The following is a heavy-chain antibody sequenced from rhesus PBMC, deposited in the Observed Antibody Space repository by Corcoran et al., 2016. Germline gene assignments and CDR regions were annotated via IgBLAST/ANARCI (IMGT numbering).Heavy chain of an antibody. D-gene: IGHD6-31*01. Sequence: EVQLVESGGGLAKPGGSLRLSCAASGFTFSDYYMHWVRQALGKGLEWVSRISSGGGSTWYADSVEGQFTISRENAKNTLYLQMNSLRAEDTAVYYCAGWYSSGLGYWGQGVLVTVSS. CDR2: ISSGGGST. J-gene: IGHJ4*01. CDR3: AGWYSSGLGY. V-gene: IGHV3-59*01. CDR1: GFTFSDYY.